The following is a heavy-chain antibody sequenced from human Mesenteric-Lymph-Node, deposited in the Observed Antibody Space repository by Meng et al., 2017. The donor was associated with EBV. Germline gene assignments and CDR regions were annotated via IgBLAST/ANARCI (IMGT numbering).Heavy chain of an antibody. CDR3: ARVESTSRAFGVGWFDP. CDR2: ISSSGSTI. Sequence: QVQLVESGGXVVKPGGSXSRSCAXSGFTFSDYYMSWIRQAPGKGLEWVSYISSSGSTIYYADSVKGRFTISRDNAKNSLYLQMNSLRAEDTAVYYCARVESTSRAFGVGWFDPWGQGTLVTVSS. CDR1: GFTFSDYY. V-gene: IGHV3-11*01. J-gene: IGHJ5*02. D-gene: IGHD3-10*01.